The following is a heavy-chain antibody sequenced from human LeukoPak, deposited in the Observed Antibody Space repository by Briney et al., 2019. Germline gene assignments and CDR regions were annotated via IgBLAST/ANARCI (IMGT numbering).Heavy chain of an antibody. V-gene: IGHV4-59*01. CDR1: GGSISSYY. CDR3: ARRVAGTEDFDY. D-gene: IGHD6-19*01. CDR2: IYYSGST. Sequence: SETLSLTCTVSGGSISSYYWSWIRQPAGKGLEWIGYIYYSGSTNYNPSLKSRVTISVDTSKNQFSLKLSSVTAADTAVYYCARRVAGTEDFDYWGQGTLVTVSS. J-gene: IGHJ4*02.